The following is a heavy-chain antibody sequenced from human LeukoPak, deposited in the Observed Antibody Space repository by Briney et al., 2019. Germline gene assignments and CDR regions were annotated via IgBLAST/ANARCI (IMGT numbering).Heavy chain of an antibody. CDR2: IYYSGST. CDR3: ARHNGMYYYYYGMDV. Sequence: SETLSLTCTVSAGSISSSSYYWGWIRQPPGKGLEWIGSIYYSGSTYYTPSLKSRVTISVDTSENQFSLKLSSVTAADTAVYYCARHNGMYYYYYGMDVWGQGTTVTVSS. J-gene: IGHJ6*02. D-gene: IGHD1-14*01. CDR1: AGSISSSSYY. V-gene: IGHV4-39*01.